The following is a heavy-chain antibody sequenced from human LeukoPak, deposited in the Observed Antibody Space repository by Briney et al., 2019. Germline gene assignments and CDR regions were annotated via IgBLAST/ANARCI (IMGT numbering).Heavy chain of an antibody. D-gene: IGHD3-10*01. CDR2: ISYDGSNK. CDR1: GFTFSSYA. J-gene: IGHJ4*02. Sequence: PGGSLRLSCAASGFTFSSYAMHWVRQAPGKGLEWVAVISYDGSNKYYADSVKGRFTISRDNSKNTLYLQMNSLRAEDTAVYYCARDRYYYDSGSYDYWGQGTLVTVSS. V-gene: IGHV3-30-3*01. CDR3: ARDRYYYDSGSYDY.